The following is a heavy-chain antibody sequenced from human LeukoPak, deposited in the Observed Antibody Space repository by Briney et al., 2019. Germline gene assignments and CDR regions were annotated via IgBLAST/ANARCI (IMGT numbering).Heavy chain of an antibody. V-gene: IGHV3-23*01. CDR1: GFTFTSYA. CDR3: AKSPLAYCSGGSCYVYFDH. D-gene: IGHD2-15*01. Sequence: GGSLRLSCAASGFTFTSYALSWVRQAPGKGLEWISTISDGGNTYYADSVKGRFTIFRDNSKNTMYLQLSSPRAEDTAVYYCAKSPLAYCSGGSCYVYFDHWGQGTLVTVSS. J-gene: IGHJ4*02. CDR2: ISDGGNT.